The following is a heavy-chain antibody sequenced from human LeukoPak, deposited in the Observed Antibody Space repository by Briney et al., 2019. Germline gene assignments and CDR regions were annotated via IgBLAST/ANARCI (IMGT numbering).Heavy chain of an antibody. D-gene: IGHD3-10*01. V-gene: IGHV4-34*01. CDR1: GGSFSGYY. Sequence: SETLSLTCAVYGGSFSGYYWSWIRQPPGKGLEWIGEINHSGSTNYNPSLKSRVTISVDTSKNQFSLKLSSVTAADTAVYYCARGGITMVRGVTSWGQGTLVTISS. CDR3: ARGGITMVRGVTS. CDR2: INHSGST. J-gene: IGHJ5*02.